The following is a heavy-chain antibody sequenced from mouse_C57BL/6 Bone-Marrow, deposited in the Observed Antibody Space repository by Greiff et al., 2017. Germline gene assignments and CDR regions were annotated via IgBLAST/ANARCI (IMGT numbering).Heavy chain of an antibody. Sequence: QVQLQQPGAELVKPGASVKLSCKASCYTFTSYWMHWVKQRPGQGLEWIGMIHPNSGSTNYNEKFKSKATLTVDKSSSTAYMQLSSLTSEDSAVYYCARQLRLRFYWYFDVWGTGTTVTVSS. CDR3: ARQLRLRFYWYFDV. CDR2: IHPNSGST. V-gene: IGHV1-64*01. D-gene: IGHD3-2*02. J-gene: IGHJ1*03. CDR1: CYTFTSYW.